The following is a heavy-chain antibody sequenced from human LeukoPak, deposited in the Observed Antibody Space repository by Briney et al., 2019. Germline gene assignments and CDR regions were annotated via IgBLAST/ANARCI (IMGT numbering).Heavy chain of an antibody. V-gene: IGHV4-38-2*02. Sequence: SETLSLTCTVSGYSISSGYYWGWIRQPPGKGLEWIGSIYHSGSTYYNPSLKSRVTISVDTSKNQFSLKPSSVTAADTAVYYCARSRFLEWLAHDAFDIWGQGTMVTVSS. D-gene: IGHD3-3*01. CDR2: IYHSGST. J-gene: IGHJ3*02. CDR3: ARSRFLEWLAHDAFDI. CDR1: GYSISSGYY.